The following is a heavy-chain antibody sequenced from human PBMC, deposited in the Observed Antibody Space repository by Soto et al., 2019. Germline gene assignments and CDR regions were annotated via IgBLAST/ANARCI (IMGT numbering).Heavy chain of an antibody. CDR3: ARSVAVPGAHIDY. CDR1: GGSISGSY. Sequence: SETLSLTCSVSGGSISGSYWSWIRQSPGKGLEWLGYVYYTGSTNYSPSLRSRVSISVDTSKNEFSLRLSSVTAADTAVYFCARSVAVPGAHIDYWGEGTQVTV. D-gene: IGHD6-19*01. V-gene: IGHV4-59*01. J-gene: IGHJ4*02. CDR2: VYYTGST.